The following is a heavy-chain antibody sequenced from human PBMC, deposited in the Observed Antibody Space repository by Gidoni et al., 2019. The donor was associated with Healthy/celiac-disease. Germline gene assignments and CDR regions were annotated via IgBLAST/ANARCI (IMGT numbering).Heavy chain of an antibody. V-gene: IGHV4-34*01. Sequence: QVQLQQWGSGLLKPSETLSLTCAVYGWSFSGYYWSWIRQPPGKGLEWIGEINHSGRTNYNPSLKSRGPISVDTSKNQFSLKLSAVTAADTAVYYCARGYVQEKDSVVVVAAFDYWGQGTLVTVSS. D-gene: IGHD2-15*01. CDR2: INHSGRT. CDR1: GWSFSGYY. CDR3: ARGYVQEKDSVVVVAAFDY. J-gene: IGHJ4*02.